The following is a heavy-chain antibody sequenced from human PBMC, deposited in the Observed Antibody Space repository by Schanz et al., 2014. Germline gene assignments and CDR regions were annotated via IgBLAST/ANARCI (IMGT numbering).Heavy chain of an antibody. V-gene: IGHV3-30*03. D-gene: IGHD3-10*01. CDR1: GFTFSSYG. Sequence: QVQLVESGGGVVQPGRSLRLSCAASGFTFSSYGMHWVRQAPGKGLEWVAVISFDGSNKYYADSVKGRFTISRDNSKNTLYRQMNSLRAEDTAVYYCARDSEAGGGDAFDIWGQGRMVTVSS. CDR2: ISFDGSNK. CDR3: ARDSEAGGGDAFDI. J-gene: IGHJ3*02.